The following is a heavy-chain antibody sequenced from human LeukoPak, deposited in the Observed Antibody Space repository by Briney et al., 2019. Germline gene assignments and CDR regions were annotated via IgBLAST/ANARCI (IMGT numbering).Heavy chain of an antibody. CDR1: GGSINNGGYY. V-gene: IGHV4-30-4*01. D-gene: IGHD3-3*01. Sequence: SETLSLTCTVSGGSINNGGYYWSWIRQHPGKGLEWIGYIYYSGSSYYNPSLRSRVTISVDTSKNHFSLKLSSVTAADTAVYYCARGMYNDFWSGYYMSWFDPWGQGTLVTVSS. CDR3: ARGMYNDFWSGYYMSWFDP. CDR2: IYYSGSS. J-gene: IGHJ5*02.